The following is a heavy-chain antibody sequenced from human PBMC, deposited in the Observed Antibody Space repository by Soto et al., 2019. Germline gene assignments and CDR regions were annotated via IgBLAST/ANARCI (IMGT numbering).Heavy chain of an antibody. CDR2: ISGSGGST. V-gene: IGHV3-23*01. CDR3: ASGASDFWSAPTRG. CDR1: GFTFSSYA. D-gene: IGHD3-3*01. J-gene: IGHJ4*02. Sequence: EVLLLESGGGLVQPGGSLRLSCAASGFTFSSYAMSWVRQAPGKGLEWVSAISGSGGSTYYADSVKGRFTISRDNSKNTLYLQMNSLRAEDTAVYYCASGASDFWSAPTRGWGQGTLVTVSS.